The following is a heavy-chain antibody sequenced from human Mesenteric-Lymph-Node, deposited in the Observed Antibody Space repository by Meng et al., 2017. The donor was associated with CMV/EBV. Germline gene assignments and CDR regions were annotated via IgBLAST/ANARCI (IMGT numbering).Heavy chain of an antibody. CDR1: GFTFSSYS. CDR2: ISSSSSYI. Sequence: GGSLRLSCAASGFTFSSYSMNWVRQAPGKGLEWVSSISSSSSYIYYADSVKGRFTISRDNAKNSLYLQMNSLRAEDTAVYYCAKDFWEIAAGPYYYYYGMGVWGQGTTVTVSS. V-gene: IGHV3-21*01. D-gene: IGHD6-13*01. CDR3: AKDFWEIAAGPYYYYYGMGV. J-gene: IGHJ6*02.